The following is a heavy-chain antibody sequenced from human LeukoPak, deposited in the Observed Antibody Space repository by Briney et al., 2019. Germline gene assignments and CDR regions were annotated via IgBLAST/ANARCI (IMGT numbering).Heavy chain of an antibody. CDR1: GFTFSSYA. V-gene: IGHV3-30*04. CDR2: ISYDGSNK. Sequence: PGGSLRLSCAASGFTFSSYAMHWVRQAPGKGLEWVAVISYDGSNKYYADSVKGRFTISRDNSKNTLYLQMNSLRAEDTAVYYCARDPGSSWRSYYYYYYYMDVWGKGTTVTVSS. D-gene: IGHD6-13*01. J-gene: IGHJ6*03. CDR3: ARDPGSSWRSYYYYYYYMDV.